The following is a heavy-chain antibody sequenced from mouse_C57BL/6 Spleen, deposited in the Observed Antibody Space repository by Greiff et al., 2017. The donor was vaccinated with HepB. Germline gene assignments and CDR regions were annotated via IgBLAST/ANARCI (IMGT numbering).Heavy chain of an antibody. CDR3: ARTPGSSYHWYFDV. J-gene: IGHJ1*03. CDR1: GYAFSSSW. Sequence: VQLQQPGPELVKPGASVKISCKASGYAFSSSWMNWVKQRPGKGLEWIGRIYPGDGDTNYNGKFKGKATLTADKSSSTAYMQLSSLTSEDSAVYFCARTPGSSYHWYFDVWGTGTTVTVSS. CDR2: IYPGDGDT. D-gene: IGHD1-1*01. V-gene: IGHV1-82*01.